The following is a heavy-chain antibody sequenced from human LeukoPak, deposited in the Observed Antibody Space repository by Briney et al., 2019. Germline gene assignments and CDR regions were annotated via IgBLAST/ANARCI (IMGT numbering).Heavy chain of an antibody. CDR3: AKRMDTAMVTGYYFDY. J-gene: IGHJ4*02. CDR1: GFTFSSYA. CDR2: ISGSGGNT. Sequence: PGGSLRLSCAASGFTFSSYAMSWVRQAPGKGLEWVSAISGSGGNTYYADSVKGRFTISRDNSKNTLYLQMNSLRAEDTAVYYCAKRMDTAMVTGYYFDYWGQGTLVTVSS. V-gene: IGHV3-23*01. D-gene: IGHD5-18*01.